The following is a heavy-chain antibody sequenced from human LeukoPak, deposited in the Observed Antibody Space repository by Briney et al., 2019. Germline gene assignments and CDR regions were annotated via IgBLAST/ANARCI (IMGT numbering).Heavy chain of an antibody. CDR2: INPNSGST. CDR3: ARECVDNCDIERYIALDQ. J-gene: IGHJ4*02. CDR1: AYTFTDYY. Sequence: GASVKVSCKASAYTFTDYYNHWLRQAPGQGLEWMGWINPNSGSTNYAQNLQGRVSMTRDTSISTAHMELSRLRSDDTAVYYCARECVDNCDIERYIALDQWGQGTLVIVSS. V-gene: IGHV1-2*02. D-gene: IGHD1-20*01.